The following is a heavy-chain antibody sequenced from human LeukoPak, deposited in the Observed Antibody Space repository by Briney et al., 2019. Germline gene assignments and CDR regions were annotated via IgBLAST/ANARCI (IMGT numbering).Heavy chain of an antibody. CDR2: IWHDGSNK. CDR1: GFTFSNYG. D-gene: IGHD4-17*01. V-gene: IGHV3-33*01. Sequence: GGSLRLSCAASGFTFSNYGIHWVRQAPGKGLEWVAVIWHDGSNKNYADSVKGRFTISRDNSKNALYLQMTSLRAEDTAVYYCARDKNGDQSYFDSWGQGTLVTVSS. J-gene: IGHJ4*02. CDR3: ARDKNGDQSYFDS.